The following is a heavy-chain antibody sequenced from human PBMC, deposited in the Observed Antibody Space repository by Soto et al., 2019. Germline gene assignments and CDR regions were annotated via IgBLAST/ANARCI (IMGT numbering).Heavy chain of an antibody. CDR1: GFTFSSYG. V-gene: IGHV3-33*01. CDR2: IWYDGSNK. D-gene: IGHD6-6*01. CDR3: ARGLQLVQGYYYGMDV. J-gene: IGHJ6*02. Sequence: GGSLRLSCAASGFTFSSYGMHWVRQAPGKGLEWVAVIWYDGSNKYYADSVKGRFTISRDNSKNTLYLQMNSLRAEDTAVYYCARGLQLVQGYYYGMDVWDQGTTVTVSS.